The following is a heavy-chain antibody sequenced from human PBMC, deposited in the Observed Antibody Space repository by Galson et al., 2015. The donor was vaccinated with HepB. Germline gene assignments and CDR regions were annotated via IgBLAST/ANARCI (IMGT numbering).Heavy chain of an antibody. CDR1: GYSFSDYW. D-gene: IGHD3-10*01. J-gene: IGHJ4*02. V-gene: IGHV5-51*03. Sequence: QSGAEVKKPGESLKISCKGSGYSFSDYWIGCVRQMPGEGLQWMGIIYPGDSDTRYSPSFRGQVTISADKSISTVYLQWSSLKASDTAIYYCARRGSSAEYFHSWGQGTLVSVSS. CDR2: IYPGDSDT. CDR3: ARRGSSAEYFHS.